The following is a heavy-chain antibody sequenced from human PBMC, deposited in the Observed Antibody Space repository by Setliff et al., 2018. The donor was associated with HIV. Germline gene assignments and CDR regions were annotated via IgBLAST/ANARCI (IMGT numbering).Heavy chain of an antibody. D-gene: IGHD3-10*01. J-gene: IGHJ4*02. CDR2: INTNTGNP. V-gene: IGHV7-4-1*02. Sequence: GASVKVSCKASGYTFTSYAMNWVRQAPGQGLEWMGMINTNTGNPTYAQGLTGRFVFSLDTSVSTAYLQISSLKAEDTAVYHCARDFGRFGELYSDYWGQGTLVTVSS. CDR3: ARDFGRFGELYSDY. CDR1: GYTFTSYA.